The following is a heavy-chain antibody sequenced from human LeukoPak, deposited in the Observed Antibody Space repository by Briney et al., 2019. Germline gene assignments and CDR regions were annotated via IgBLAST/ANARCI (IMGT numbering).Heavy chain of an antibody. CDR1: GFTFSSSA. J-gene: IGHJ4*02. V-gene: IGHV3-23*01. CDR2: ISGGHSTT. Sequence: GGSLRLSCAASGFTFSSSAMSWVRQAPGKGLEWVSTISGGHSTTYYADSVKGRFTISRDNSKNTLYLQMNSLRADDTAVYYCATYRQVLLPFESWGQGTLVTVSS. D-gene: IGHD2/OR15-2a*01. CDR3: ATYRQVLLPFES.